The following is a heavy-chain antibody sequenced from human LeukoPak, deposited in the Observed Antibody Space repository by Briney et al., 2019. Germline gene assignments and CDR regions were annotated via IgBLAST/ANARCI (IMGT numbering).Heavy chain of an antibody. CDR3: ARGEYQLPLFDF. D-gene: IGHD2-2*01. CDR1: GVSSSSSY. Sequence: SETLSLTCSVSGVSSSSSYWSWIRQPPGKGLEWIGRIYTSGSTNYNPSLKSRDTMSVDTSKNQFSLKLSSVTAADTAVYYCARGEYQLPLFDFWGQGTLVTVSS. J-gene: IGHJ4*02. V-gene: IGHV4-4*07. CDR2: IYTSGST.